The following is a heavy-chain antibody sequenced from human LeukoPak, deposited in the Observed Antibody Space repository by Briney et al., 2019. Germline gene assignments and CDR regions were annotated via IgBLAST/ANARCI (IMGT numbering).Heavy chain of an antibody. D-gene: IGHD1-20*01. V-gene: IGHV3-30*18. J-gene: IGHJ4*02. CDR3: AKDPSYNWNYLTY. CDR2: ISYDGSNK. CDR1: GFSFSSYG. Sequence: LRLSCAASGFSFSSYGMHWVRQAPGKGLEWVAVISYDGSNKYYADSVKGRFTISRDNSKNTLYLQMNSLRAEDTAVYYCAKDPSYNWNYLTYWGQGTLVTVSS.